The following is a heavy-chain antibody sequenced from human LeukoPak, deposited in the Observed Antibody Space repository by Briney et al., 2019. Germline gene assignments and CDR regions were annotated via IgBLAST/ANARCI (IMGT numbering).Heavy chain of an antibody. V-gene: IGHV3-23*01. CDR1: GFTFSNFL. Sequence: GGSLRLSCAASGFTFSNFLMAWVRQAPGKGPEWVSAISGSGGDTYYADSVKGRFTISRDNSKNTLYLQMNSLRAEDTAVYYCAKKGATTGDFDYWGQGTLVTVSS. D-gene: IGHD1-26*01. CDR3: AKKGATTGDFDY. CDR2: ISGSGGDT. J-gene: IGHJ4*02.